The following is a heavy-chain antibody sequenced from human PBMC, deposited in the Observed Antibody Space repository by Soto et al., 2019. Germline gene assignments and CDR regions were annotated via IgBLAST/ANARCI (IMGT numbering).Heavy chain of an antibody. CDR2: ISSSSSYI. CDR3: ARAPMKAIAVAGIDYYYYGMDV. V-gene: IGHV3-21*01. CDR1: GFTFSSYS. Sequence: GGSLRLSCAASGFTFSSYSMNWVRQAPGKGLEWVSSISSSSSYIYYADSVKGRFTISRGNAKNSLYLQMNRLRAEDTAVYYCARAPMKAIAVAGIDYYYYGMDVWGQGTTVTVSS. D-gene: IGHD6-19*01. J-gene: IGHJ6*02.